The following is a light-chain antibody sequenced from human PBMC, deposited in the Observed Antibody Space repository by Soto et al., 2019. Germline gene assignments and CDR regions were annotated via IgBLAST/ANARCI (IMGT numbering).Light chain of an antibody. J-gene: IGKJ1*01. CDR2: GAY. V-gene: IGKV3-20*01. CDR1: QIVSSSY. Sequence: EILLTQSPGTLSLSPGERATLSCMSSQIVSSSYLAWYQQKPGQALRLLIYGAYSRATGIPDRFRGSASETHLHLTISSLDPEHFALYYCQQYGTAWPCGQARKVEIK. CDR3: QQYGTAWP.